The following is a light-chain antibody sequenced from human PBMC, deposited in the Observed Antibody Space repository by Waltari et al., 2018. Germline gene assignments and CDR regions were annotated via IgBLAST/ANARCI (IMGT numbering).Light chain of an antibody. V-gene: IGKV3-20*01. Sequence: EIVMTQSPGTLSLSLGERATVSCRASQSVTRALAWYQQKPRQAPRLLIYGASTRATGIPDRFSGSGSGTDFSLTISRLEPDDFSVYYCQHYLRLPVTFGQGTTVEI. J-gene: IGKJ1*01. CDR1: QSVTRA. CDR2: GAS. CDR3: QHYLRLPVT.